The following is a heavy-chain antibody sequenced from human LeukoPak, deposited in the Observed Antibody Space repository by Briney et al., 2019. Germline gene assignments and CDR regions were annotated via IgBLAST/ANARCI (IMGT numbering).Heavy chain of an antibody. Sequence: GGSLRLSCAASGFTFSSYVMSWVRQVPGRGLEWVSSISGSGDNTYYADSMKGRFTISRDNSKNTVYLQMNSLRAEDTAVYYCAKDQVGRIADDYWGQGTLVTVPS. V-gene: IGHV3-23*01. CDR2: ISGSGDNT. D-gene: IGHD6-13*01. CDR1: GFTFSSYV. CDR3: AKDQVGRIADDY. J-gene: IGHJ4*02.